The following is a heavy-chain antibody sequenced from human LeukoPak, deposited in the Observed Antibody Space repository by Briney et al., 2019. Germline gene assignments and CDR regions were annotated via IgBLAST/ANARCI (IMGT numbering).Heavy chain of an antibody. CDR3: AKGSGSYLSPLYYFDY. Sequence: GGSLRLSCAASGFTFSSYAMSWVRLAPGKGLEWVSAISGSGDSIYYADSVKGRFTISRDNSKNTLYLQMNSLRAEDTAVYYCAKGSGSYLSPLYYFDYWGQGTLVTVSS. CDR1: GFTFSSYA. V-gene: IGHV3-23*01. D-gene: IGHD1-26*01. J-gene: IGHJ4*02. CDR2: ISGSGDSI.